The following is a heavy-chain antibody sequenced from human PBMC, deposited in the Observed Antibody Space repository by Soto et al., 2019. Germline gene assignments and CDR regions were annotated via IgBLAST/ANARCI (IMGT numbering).Heavy chain of an antibody. CDR1: GGTFSSYT. CDR2: IIPILGIA. D-gene: IGHD5-12*01. Sequence: SVKVSCKASGGTFSSYTISWVRQAPGQGLEWMGRIIPILGIANYAQKFQGRVTITADKSTSTAYMELSSLRSEDTAVYYCARSTLIVATSRFDYWGQGTLVTVSS. J-gene: IGHJ4*02. CDR3: ARSTLIVATSRFDY. V-gene: IGHV1-69*02.